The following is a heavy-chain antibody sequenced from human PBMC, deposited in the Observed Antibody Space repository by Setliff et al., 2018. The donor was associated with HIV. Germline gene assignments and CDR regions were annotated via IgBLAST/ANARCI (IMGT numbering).Heavy chain of an antibody. CDR2: IRYDGSSE. Sequence: GGSLRLSCAASGFTFSDSGMHWVRQAPGKGLEWVAFIRYDGSSEYYADSVKGRFTISRDNSKDTLYLQMNGLRPEDTAVYYCAKDYSSGWYRHFDYWGQGTLVTVSS. D-gene: IGHD6-19*01. J-gene: IGHJ4*02. CDR1: GFTFSDSG. V-gene: IGHV3-30*02. CDR3: AKDYSSGWYRHFDY.